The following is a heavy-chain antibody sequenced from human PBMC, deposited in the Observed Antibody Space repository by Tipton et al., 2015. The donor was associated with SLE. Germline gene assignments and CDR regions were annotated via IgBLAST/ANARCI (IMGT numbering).Heavy chain of an antibody. V-gene: IGHV4-34*01. D-gene: IGHD1-1*01. Sequence: LRLSCAVYGGSFSGYYWSWIRQPPGKGLEWIGEINHSGSTNYNPSLKSRVTISVDTSKNQFSLKLSSVTAADTAAYYCARTTTTNWNFDYWGQGTLVTVSS. J-gene: IGHJ4*02. CDR2: INHSGST. CDR3: ARTTTTNWNFDY. CDR1: GGSFSGYY.